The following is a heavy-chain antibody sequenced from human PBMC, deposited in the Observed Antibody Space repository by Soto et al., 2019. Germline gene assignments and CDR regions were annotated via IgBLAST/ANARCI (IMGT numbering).Heavy chain of an antibody. J-gene: IGHJ5*02. V-gene: IGHV4-34*01. CDR3: ARRSRDGDILTGYYVT. D-gene: IGHD3-9*01. CDR2: INHSGST. Sequence: QVQLQQWGAGLLKPSETLSFTCAVYGGSFSGYYWSWIRQPPGKGLEWIGEINHSGSTNYNPSLKSRVTISVDTSKNQFSLKLSSVTAADTAVYYCARRSRDGDILTGYYVTWGQGTLVTVSS. CDR1: GGSFSGYY.